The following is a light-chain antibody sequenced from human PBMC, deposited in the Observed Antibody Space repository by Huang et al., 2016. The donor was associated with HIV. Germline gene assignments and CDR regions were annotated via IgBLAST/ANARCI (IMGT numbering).Light chain of an antibody. Sequence: EIVMMQSPATLSVSPGERVTLSFRASQSVSNNLVWDQQKPGQAPRLLIYGASTRATSIPARFSGSGSGTEFTLTISSLRSEDFAVYYCQQYSNWPPWTFGQGTKVESK. J-gene: IGKJ1*01. CDR2: GAS. CDR1: QSVSNN. CDR3: QQYSNWPPWT. V-gene: IGKV3-15*01.